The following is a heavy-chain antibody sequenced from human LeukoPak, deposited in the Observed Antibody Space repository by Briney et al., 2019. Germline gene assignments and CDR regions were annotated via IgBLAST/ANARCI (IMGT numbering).Heavy chain of an antibody. J-gene: IGHJ4*02. Sequence: GRPLILSCAASGFTFSSYCMIWVREASGKGLEWVAHIKLDGSEKYYVDAVKGRFTISRDNAKNSLYLQMNSLRAEDTSVYYCARPRATYYFDYWGQGTLVTVSS. CDR3: ARPRATYYFDY. V-gene: IGHV3-7*01. CDR2: IKLDGSEK. CDR1: GFTFSSYC. D-gene: IGHD1-26*01.